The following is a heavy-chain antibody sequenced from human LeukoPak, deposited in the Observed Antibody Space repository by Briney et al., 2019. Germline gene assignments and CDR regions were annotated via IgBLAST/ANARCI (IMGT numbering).Heavy chain of an antibody. Sequence: GGSLRLSCAGSGFTLSSYSMNWVRQAPGKGLEWVSYFTGSSSIIYYADSVKGRFTISRDNAKNSLSLQMNSLRAEDTAVYYCARGPFDYWGQGTLVTVSS. V-gene: IGHV3-48*01. CDR3: ARGPFDY. CDR1: GFTLSSYS. J-gene: IGHJ4*02. CDR2: FTGSSSII.